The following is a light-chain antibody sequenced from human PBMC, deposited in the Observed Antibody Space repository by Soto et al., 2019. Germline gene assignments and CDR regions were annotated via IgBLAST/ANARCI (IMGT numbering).Light chain of an antibody. CDR1: SSDVGSHNL. V-gene: IGLV2-23*02. CDR2: EVS. CDR3: CSYGGSRAV. Sequence: QSVLTQPASVSGSPGQSITISCTGTSSDVGSHNLVSWYQQHPGQAPKLMIYEVSKRPLGVSARFSASKSGNTASLTISGLHAEDEADYYCCSYGGSRAVFGGGTPLTVL. J-gene: IGLJ7*01.